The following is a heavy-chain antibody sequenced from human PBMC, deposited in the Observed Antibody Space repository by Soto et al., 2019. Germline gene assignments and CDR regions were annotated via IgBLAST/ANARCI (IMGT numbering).Heavy chain of an antibody. Sequence: GSLRLSCAASGFTISRNAMYWVRQAPGKGLEWVSGISDRGDTTHYADSVKGRFTISRDTSKNTLYLQLNTLRADDTAVYYCAKDKPGTTPFDYWGQGTLVTVSS. V-gene: IGHV3-23*01. D-gene: IGHD1-1*01. CDR3: AKDKPGTTPFDY. CDR1: GFTISRNA. J-gene: IGHJ4*02. CDR2: ISDRGDTT.